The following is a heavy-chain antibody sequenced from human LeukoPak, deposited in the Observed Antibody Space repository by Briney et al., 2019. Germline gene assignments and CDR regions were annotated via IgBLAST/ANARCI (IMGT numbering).Heavy chain of an antibody. J-gene: IGHJ6*02. D-gene: IGHD2-15*01. CDR1: GFTFSNAW. Sequence: PGGALRLSCAASGFTFSNAWMSWVRQAPGKGREWVGRIKSKTDGGTTDYAAPVKGRFTSSRDDSKNTLYLQMNSLKTEDTAVYYCTTGLGYCSGGSCYSQYYYGMDVWGQGTTVTVSS. CDR3: TTGLGYCSGGSCYSQYYYGMDV. V-gene: IGHV3-15*01. CDR2: IKSKTDGGTT.